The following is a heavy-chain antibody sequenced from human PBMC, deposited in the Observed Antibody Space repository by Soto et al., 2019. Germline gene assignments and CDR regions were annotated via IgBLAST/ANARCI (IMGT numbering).Heavy chain of an antibody. D-gene: IGHD3-10*01. CDR3: ATYGSGSLIY. CDR1: GFTFSDAW. Sequence: EVQLVESGGDLVKPGGSLRLSCAASGFTFSDAWMSWVRQAPGKGLEWVGRIQRKSDGGATDHAAPVKDRFTISRDDSKTTLYLQMNSLKTEDTAVYHCATYGSGSLIYWGQGTLVTVSS. CDR2: IQRKSDGGAT. J-gene: IGHJ4*02. V-gene: IGHV3-15*01.